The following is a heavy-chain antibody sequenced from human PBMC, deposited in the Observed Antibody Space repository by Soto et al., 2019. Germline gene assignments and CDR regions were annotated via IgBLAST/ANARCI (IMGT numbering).Heavy chain of an antibody. D-gene: IGHD3-10*01. J-gene: IGHJ6*02. Sequence: KTSETLSLTCAVYGGSFSGYYWSWIRQPPGKGLEWIGEINHSGSTNYNPSLKSRVTISVDTSKNQFSLKLSSVTAADTAVYYCARAYYYGSGSSRRYYGMDVWGQGTTVTVSS. CDR2: INHSGST. CDR3: ARAYYYGSGSSRRYYGMDV. V-gene: IGHV4-34*01. CDR1: GGSFSGYY.